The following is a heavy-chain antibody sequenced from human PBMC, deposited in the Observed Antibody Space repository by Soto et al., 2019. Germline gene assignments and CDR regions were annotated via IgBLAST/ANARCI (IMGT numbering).Heavy chain of an antibody. CDR2: INHSGST. CDR3: ARVMLGDILTGRIMDV. V-gene: IGHV4-34*01. Sequence: PSETLSLTCAVYGGSFSGYYWSWIRQPPGKGLEWIGEINHSGSTNYNPSLKSRVTISVDTSKNQFSLKLSSVTAADTAVYYCARVMLGDILTGRIMDVWGQGTTVTVAS. CDR1: GGSFSGYY. J-gene: IGHJ6*02. D-gene: IGHD3-9*01.